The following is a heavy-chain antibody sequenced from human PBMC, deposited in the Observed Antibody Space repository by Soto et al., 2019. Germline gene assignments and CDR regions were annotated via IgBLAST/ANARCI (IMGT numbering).Heavy chain of an antibody. V-gene: IGHV1-18*01. J-gene: IGHJ4*02. D-gene: IGHD1-7*01. Sequence: SVKVSCKASSYTFPSYGISWVRQAPVQGLEWMGWISAYNGNTNYAQKLQGRVTMTTDTSTSTAYMELRSLRSDDTAVYYCERVRTGITGTSKFDYWGQGTLVTVYS. CDR1: SYTFPSYG. CDR3: ERVRTGITGTSKFDY. CDR2: ISAYNGNT.